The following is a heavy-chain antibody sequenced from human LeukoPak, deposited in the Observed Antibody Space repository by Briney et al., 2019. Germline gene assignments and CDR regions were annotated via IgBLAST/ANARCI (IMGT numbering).Heavy chain of an antibody. CDR2: ISGNSVNI. D-gene: IGHD2-15*01. J-gene: IGHJ4*02. CDR1: GFTFDDYA. Sequence: GGSLRLSCAASGFTFDDYALHWVRQAPGKGLEWVSSISGNSVNIEYADSVKGRFTISRDNAKNSLYLQMNSLRAEDMALYYCVKVGMVEIGPGYFDYWGQGTLVTVSS. V-gene: IGHV3-9*03. CDR3: VKVGMVEIGPGYFDY.